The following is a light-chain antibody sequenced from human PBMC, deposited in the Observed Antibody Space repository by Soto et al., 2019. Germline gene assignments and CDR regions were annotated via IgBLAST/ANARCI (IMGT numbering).Light chain of an antibody. V-gene: IGKV1-39*01. Sequence: DIQMTQSPSSLSASVGDSLTITCRPSQNMTRYLNWFQQKPGKAPKLLIYGASSLHSGVPSRFSGSGSGANFTLTISSLQPEDFATYYCQPSFSIPWTFGPGTKVEIK. CDR2: GAS. J-gene: IGKJ1*01. CDR3: QPSFSIPWT. CDR1: QNMTRY.